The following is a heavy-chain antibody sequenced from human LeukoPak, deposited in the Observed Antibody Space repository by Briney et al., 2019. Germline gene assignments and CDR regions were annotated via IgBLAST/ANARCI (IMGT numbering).Heavy chain of an antibody. CDR2: ISYDGSNK. Sequence: GRSLRLSCAASGFTFSSYDMHWVRQAPGKGLEWVAFISYDGSNKYYADSVKGRFTISRDNSKNTLYLQMNSLRAEDTAVYYCAKDRNDFWSGYFSSAFDIWGQGTMVTVSS. CDR3: AKDRNDFWSGYFSSAFDI. V-gene: IGHV3-30*18. D-gene: IGHD3-3*01. CDR1: GFTFSSYD. J-gene: IGHJ3*02.